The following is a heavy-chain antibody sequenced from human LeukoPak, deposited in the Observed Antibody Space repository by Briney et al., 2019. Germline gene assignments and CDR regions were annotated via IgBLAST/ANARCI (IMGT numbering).Heavy chain of an antibody. CDR1: GFTFSSYA. V-gene: IGHV3-23*01. CDR3: AKSFRGGYYYYYGMDV. Sequence: PGGSLRLSCAASGFTFSSYAMSWVRQAPGKGLEWVSAISGSCGSTYYADSVKGRFTISRDNSKNTLYLQMNSLRAEDTAVYYCAKSFRGGYYYYYGMDVWGQGTTVTVSS. J-gene: IGHJ6*02. CDR2: ISGSCGST. D-gene: IGHD3-10*01.